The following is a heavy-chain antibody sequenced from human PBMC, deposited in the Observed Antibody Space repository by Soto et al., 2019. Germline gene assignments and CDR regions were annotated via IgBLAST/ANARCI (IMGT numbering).Heavy chain of an antibody. CDR1: GGSISSSDW. CDR3: ASICGSYYYGIDV. J-gene: IGHJ6*02. CDR2: IYHSGST. V-gene: IGHV4-4*02. Sequence: QVQLQESGPGLVKPSGTLSLTCAVSGGSISSSDWWSWVRQPPGKGLEWIGEIYHSGSTNYYPSLKSRATISVDKPKNQFSLKLCSVTAADTALSPCASICGSYYYGIDVWGQGTTVTVSS. D-gene: IGHD3-16*01.